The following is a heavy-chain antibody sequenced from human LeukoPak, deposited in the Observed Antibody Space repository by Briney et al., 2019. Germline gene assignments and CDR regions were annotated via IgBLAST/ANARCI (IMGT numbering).Heavy chain of an antibody. V-gene: IGHV3-30*04. J-gene: IGHJ4*02. CDR1: GFTFSSYA. CDR3: ARLAVGGWDVRH. Sequence: GRSLRLSCAASGFTFSSYAMHWVRQAPGKGLEWVAFIRYDGSNKYYADSVKGRFTISRDNSKNTLYLQMNSLRAEDTAVYCCARLAVGGWDVRHWGQGTLVTVSS. D-gene: IGHD6-19*01. CDR2: IRYDGSNK.